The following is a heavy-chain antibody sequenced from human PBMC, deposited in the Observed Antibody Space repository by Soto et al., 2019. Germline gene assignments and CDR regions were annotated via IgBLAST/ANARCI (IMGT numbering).Heavy chain of an antibody. CDR2: ISVSGGST. D-gene: IGHD2-2*01. Sequence: GGSLRLSCATSGFPFSIYAMGWVRQAPVKGLEWVSEISVSGGSTYYADSVKGRFTISRDNSRNTLYLQMNSLRDDDTATYYCVKPGYCSSTGCYVSGTSRYYFDYWGQGALVTVSS. J-gene: IGHJ4*02. V-gene: IGHV3-23*01. CDR1: GFPFSIYA. CDR3: VKPGYCSSTGCYVSGTSRYYFDY.